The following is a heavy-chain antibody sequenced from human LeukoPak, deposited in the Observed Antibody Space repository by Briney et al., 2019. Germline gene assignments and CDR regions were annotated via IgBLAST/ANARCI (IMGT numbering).Heavy chain of an antibody. CDR3: ARDRTGGWFAP. CDR2: IYSGDNT. Sequence: PGGSLRLSCAASGFTFSSYEMNWVRQAPGKGLEWVSIIYSGDNTYYADSVKGRFSISRDNSKNTLYLQMNSLRAEDTAVYYCARDRTGGWFAPWGQGTLVTVSS. V-gene: IGHV3-66*01. CDR1: GFTFSSYE. J-gene: IGHJ5*02. D-gene: IGHD3/OR15-3a*01.